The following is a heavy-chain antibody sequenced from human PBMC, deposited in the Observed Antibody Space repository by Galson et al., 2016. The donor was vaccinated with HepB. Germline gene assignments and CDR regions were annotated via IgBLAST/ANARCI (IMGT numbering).Heavy chain of an antibody. V-gene: IGHV3-48*02. CDR1: GFTFSSYS. CDR3: ARRGIYCSSTSCYADY. CDR2: ISSSSSTI. Sequence: SLRLSCAASGFTFSSYSMHWVRQAPGKGLVWVSYISSSSSTIYYAASVKGRFTISRDNAKNSLYLQMNSLRDEDTAVYYCARRGIYCSSTSCYADYWGQGTLVTVSS. J-gene: IGHJ4*02. D-gene: IGHD2-2*01.